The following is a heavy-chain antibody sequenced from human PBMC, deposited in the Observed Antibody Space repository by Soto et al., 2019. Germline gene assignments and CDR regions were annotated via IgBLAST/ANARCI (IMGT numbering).Heavy chain of an antibody. CDR2: IKQDGSEK. CDR1: GFTFSSYW. Sequence: GGSLRLSCAASGFTFSSYWMSWVRQAPGKGLEWVANIKQDGSEKYYVDSVKGRFTISRDNAKNSLYLQMNSLRAEDTAVYYCARDSTNYYDSSGYSDYWGQGTLVTVSS. V-gene: IGHV3-7*05. D-gene: IGHD3-22*01. CDR3: ARDSTNYYDSSGYSDY. J-gene: IGHJ4*02.